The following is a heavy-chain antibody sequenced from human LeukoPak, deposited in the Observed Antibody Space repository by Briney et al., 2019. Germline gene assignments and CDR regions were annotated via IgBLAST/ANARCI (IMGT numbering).Heavy chain of an antibody. Sequence: PGGAPRLSCADPRLTLRNFRMCWGRPAPGEGVEWAATIKQDGSGQYYVDSVKGRFTISRDNAQNSLYLQMNNLRAEDTAVYYCARSYGHSIDYWGQGTLVTVSS. CDR2: IKQDGSGQ. V-gene: IGHV3-7*01. CDR3: ARSYGHSIDY. CDR1: RLTLRNFR. J-gene: IGHJ4*02. D-gene: IGHD3-10*01.